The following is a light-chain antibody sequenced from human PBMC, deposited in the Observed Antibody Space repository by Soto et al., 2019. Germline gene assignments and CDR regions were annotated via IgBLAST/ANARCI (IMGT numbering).Light chain of an antibody. Sequence: DIQMAQSPSSLHASVGDRVTITCRASQTMSYCFNWYQQKPGKAPKLLIYAASNVNSGVPSRFSGGVSVTDFSLTLSTLQPDNFATYYCQQNNSYSPKTFGQGTK. J-gene: IGKJ1*01. CDR2: AAS. CDR3: QQNNSYSPKT. V-gene: IGKV1-5*01. CDR1: QTMSYC.